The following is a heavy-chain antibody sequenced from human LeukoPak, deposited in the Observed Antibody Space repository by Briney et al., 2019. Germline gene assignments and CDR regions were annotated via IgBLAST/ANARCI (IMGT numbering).Heavy chain of an antibody. Sequence: PGGSLRLSCAASGFTVSSNFMSWVRQAPGKGLEWVSVIYSGGSTYYADSVKGRFTISRDNSKNTLYLQMNSLRAEDTAVYYCAREQWRGDYGMDVWGQGTTVTVSS. CDR2: IYSGGST. D-gene: IGHD6-19*01. CDR3: AREQWRGDYGMDV. CDR1: GFTVSSNF. V-gene: IGHV3-66*01. J-gene: IGHJ6*02.